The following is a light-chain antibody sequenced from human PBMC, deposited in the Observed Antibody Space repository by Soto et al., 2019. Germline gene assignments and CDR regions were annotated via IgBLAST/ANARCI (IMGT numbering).Light chain of an antibody. V-gene: IGKV3-20*01. Sequence: EIVLTQSPGTLSLSPGERATLSCRASQSVRSSYVAWYQQKPGQAPRLLIYGTSSRATGVPDRFSGSGSGTDFTLTISSLEPEDFAVYYCQQYGSSRGFTFGPGAKVDFK. J-gene: IGKJ3*01. CDR1: QSVRSSY. CDR3: QQYGSSRGFT. CDR2: GTS.